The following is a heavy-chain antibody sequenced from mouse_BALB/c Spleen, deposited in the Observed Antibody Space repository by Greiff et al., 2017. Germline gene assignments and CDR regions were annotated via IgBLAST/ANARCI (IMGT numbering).Heavy chain of an antibody. Sequence: DVMLVESGPSLVKPSQTLSLSCSATGDSFTSGYWNWIRKFPGNKLEYMGYISYSGSTYYNPSLKSRISITRDTSKNQYYLQLNAVTTEDTATYYCARWAPTHPFDYWGQGTTLTVSS. J-gene: IGHJ2*01. V-gene: IGHV3-8*02. CDR3: ARWAPTHPFDY. CDR2: ISYSGST. CDR1: GDSFTSGY. D-gene: IGHD6-1*01.